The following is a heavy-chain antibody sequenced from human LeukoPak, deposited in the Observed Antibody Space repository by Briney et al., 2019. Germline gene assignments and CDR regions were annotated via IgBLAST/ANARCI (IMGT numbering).Heavy chain of an antibody. D-gene: IGHD6-13*01. Sequence: GRSLRLSCAASGFNFSSYGMHWVRQAPGKGLEWVAVISYDGSNKYYADSVKGRFTISRDNSNNTLYLQMNSLRAEDTAVYYCAKVTYSSSWSRPFDYWGQGTLVTVSS. J-gene: IGHJ4*02. CDR3: AKVTYSSSWSRPFDY. V-gene: IGHV3-30*18. CDR1: GFNFSSYG. CDR2: ISYDGSNK.